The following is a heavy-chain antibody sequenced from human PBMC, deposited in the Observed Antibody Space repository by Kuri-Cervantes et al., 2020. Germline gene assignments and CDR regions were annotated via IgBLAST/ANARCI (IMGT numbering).Heavy chain of an antibody. D-gene: IGHD5-24*01. CDR3: ARRGLQVSYCYYYMDV. CDR1: GGSISSYY. V-gene: IGHV4-59*01. J-gene: IGHJ6*03. Sequence: SETLSLTCTVSGGSISSYYWSWIRQPPGKGLEWIGYIYYSGSTNYNPSLKSRVTISVDTSKNQFSLKLSSVTAADTAVYYCARRGLQVSYCYYYMDVWGKGATVTVSS. CDR2: IYYSGST.